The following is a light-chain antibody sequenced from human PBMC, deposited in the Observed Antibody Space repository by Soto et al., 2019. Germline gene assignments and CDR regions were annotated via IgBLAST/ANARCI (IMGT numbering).Light chain of an antibody. V-gene: IGKV3-11*01. CDR1: QSVSSY. CDR2: DAS. CDR3: QQRSNWPIT. Sequence: EIVLTQSPATLSLSPGERATLSCRTSQSVSSYFAWYQQKPGRAPRLLIYDASNRATGLPARFIGSGSGTDFTLTISSLEPEDFAVYYCQQRSNWPITFGQGTRLEIK. J-gene: IGKJ5*01.